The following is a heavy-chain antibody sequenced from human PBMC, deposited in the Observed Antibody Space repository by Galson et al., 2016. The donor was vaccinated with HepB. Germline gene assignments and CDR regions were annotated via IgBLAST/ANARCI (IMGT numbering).Heavy chain of an antibody. J-gene: IGHJ2*01. D-gene: IGHD4-17*01. CDR1: GFTFSDYW. CDR3: ARRILRRDYPNWYFDP. V-gene: IGHV3-7*01. Sequence: SLRLSCAASGFTFSDYWMNWVRQAPGKGLEWVANIKQDGSEKYYVDSVKGRFTISRDNAKHSLYLQMSSLRAEDTAVYFYARRILRRDYPNWYFDPWGRGTLVTVSS. CDR2: IKQDGSEK.